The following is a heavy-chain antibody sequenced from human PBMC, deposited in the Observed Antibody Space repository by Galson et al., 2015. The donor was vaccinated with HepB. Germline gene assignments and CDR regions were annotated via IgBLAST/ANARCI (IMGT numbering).Heavy chain of an antibody. J-gene: IGHJ6*03. V-gene: IGHV1-18*01. D-gene: IGHD2-2*01. CDR3: ARDPPSITPDCSSTSCYSPVGAFAYYYYYMDV. CDR2: ISAYNGNT. CDR1: GYTFTSYG. Sequence: SVKVSCKASGYTFTSYGISWVRQAPGQGLEWMGWISAYNGNTNYAQKLQGRVTMTTDTSTSTAYMELRSLRSDDTAVYYCARDPPSITPDCSSTSCYSPVGAFAYYYYYMDVWGKGTTVTVSS.